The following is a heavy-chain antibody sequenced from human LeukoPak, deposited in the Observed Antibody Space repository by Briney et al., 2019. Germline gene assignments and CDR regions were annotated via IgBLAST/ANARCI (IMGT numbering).Heavy chain of an antibody. V-gene: IGHV4-39*01. CDR2: IYYSGST. Sequence: PSETLSLTCTVSGGSISSSSYYWGWIRQPPGKGLEGIGSIYYSGSTYYNPSLKSRVTISVDTSKNQFSLKLSSVTAADTAVYYCARREYYDILTGYQNPDYYFDYWGQGTLVTVSS. CDR3: ARREYYDILTGYQNPDYYFDY. CDR1: GGSISSSSYY. D-gene: IGHD3-9*01. J-gene: IGHJ4*02.